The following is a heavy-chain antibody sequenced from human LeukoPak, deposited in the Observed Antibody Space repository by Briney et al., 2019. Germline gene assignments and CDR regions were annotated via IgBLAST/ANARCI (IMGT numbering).Heavy chain of an antibody. CDR3: ARRGSWGEPRPFDY. CDR2: INTDGSST. V-gene: IGHV3-74*01. Sequence: GGSLRLSCAASGFTFSSYWMHWVRQAPGKGLVWVSRINTDGSSTSYADSVKGRFTISRDNAKNSLDLQMESLRAEDTAVYYCARRGSWGEPRPFDYWGQGSLITVSS. CDR1: GFTFSSYW. J-gene: IGHJ4*02. D-gene: IGHD3-16*01.